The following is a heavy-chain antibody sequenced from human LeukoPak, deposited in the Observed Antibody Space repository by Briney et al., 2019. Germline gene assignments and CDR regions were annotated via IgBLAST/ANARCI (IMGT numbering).Heavy chain of an antibody. D-gene: IGHD4-23*01. Sequence: GGSLRLSCAASGLTFSRYAMHWVRQAPGKGLEWVAVISYDGRDKYHADFVMGRSTISRDNSKSTLYLQMNSLRVEDTAVYYCARDAGGNSADYYFDYWGQGTLVTVSS. CDR3: ARDAGGNSADYYFDY. J-gene: IGHJ4*02. CDR2: ISYDGRDK. CDR1: GLTFSRYA. V-gene: IGHV3-30*04.